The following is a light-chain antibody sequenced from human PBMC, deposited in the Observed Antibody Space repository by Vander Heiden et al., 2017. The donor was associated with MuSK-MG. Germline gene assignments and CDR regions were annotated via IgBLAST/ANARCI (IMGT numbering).Light chain of an antibody. CDR1: QSLLHRNGYSY. CDR2: LGS. CDR3: RQTLQTPLT. V-gene: IGKV2-28*01. J-gene: IGKJ1*01. Sequence: DIVMTQSPLSLPVTPGEPASISCRSSQSLLHRNGYSYLDWYLQKPGQSPQFLIYLGSNRASGVPDRFSGSGSGTDFTLKISRVEAEDVGVYYCRQTLQTPLTFGQGTKVEIK.